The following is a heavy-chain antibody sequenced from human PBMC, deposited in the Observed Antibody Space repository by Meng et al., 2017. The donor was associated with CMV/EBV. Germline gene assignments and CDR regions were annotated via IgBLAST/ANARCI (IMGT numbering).Heavy chain of an antibody. V-gene: IGHV3-21*01. CDR3: ARDSRDYDFWSGRRRYYYYGMDV. CDR2: ISSSSSYI. J-gene: IGHJ6*02. D-gene: IGHD3-3*01. CDR1: GFTFSSYS. Sequence: GESLKISCAASGFTFSSYSMNWVRQAPGKGLEWVSSISSSSSYIYYADSVKGRFTISRDNAKNSLYLQMNSLRAEGTAVYYCARDSRDYDFWSGRRRYYYYGMDVWGQGTTVTVSS.